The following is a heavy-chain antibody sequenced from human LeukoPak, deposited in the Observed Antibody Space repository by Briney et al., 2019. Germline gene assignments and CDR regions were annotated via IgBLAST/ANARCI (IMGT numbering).Heavy chain of an antibody. V-gene: IGHV4-34*01. CDR1: GGSFSGYY. Sequence: SETLSLTCAVYGGSFSGYYWSWIRQPPGKGLGWIGEINHSGSTNYNPSLKSRVTISVDTSKNQFSLKLSSVTAADTAVYYCARVVAARYLYWGQGTLVTVSS. D-gene: IGHD6-6*01. J-gene: IGHJ4*02. CDR2: INHSGST. CDR3: ARVVAARYLY.